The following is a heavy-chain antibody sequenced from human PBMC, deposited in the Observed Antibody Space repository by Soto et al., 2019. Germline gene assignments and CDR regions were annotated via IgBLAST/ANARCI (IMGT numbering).Heavy chain of an antibody. J-gene: IGHJ4*02. CDR2: ISYDGSNQ. CDR3: ARDLDDSTGYWGY. V-gene: IGHV3-30*04. Sequence: QVQLVESGGGVVQPGRSLRLSCAASGFIFSSYAMHWVRQAPGKGLEWVAVISYDGSNQYYADSVKGRFTISRDNSKNTLYLQINSLTAEDTAVYYCARDLDDSTGYWGYWGQGTLVTVSS. D-gene: IGHD3-22*01. CDR1: GFIFSSYA.